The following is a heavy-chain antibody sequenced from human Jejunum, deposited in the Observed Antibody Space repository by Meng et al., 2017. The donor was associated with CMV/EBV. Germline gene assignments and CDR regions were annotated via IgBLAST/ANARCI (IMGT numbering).Heavy chain of an antibody. CDR1: GFDFYDAW. Sequence: SCAASGFDFYDAWLSWVRQAPGKGLEWVGLIKKKADGETTDYAAPVKGRFTISRDDSENTLYLEMNSLKIEDTAVYYCTPGGGGVGDWAQGTLVTVSS. V-gene: IGHV3-15*01. J-gene: IGHJ4*02. CDR3: TPGGGGVGD. CDR2: IKKKADGETT. D-gene: IGHD2-8*02.